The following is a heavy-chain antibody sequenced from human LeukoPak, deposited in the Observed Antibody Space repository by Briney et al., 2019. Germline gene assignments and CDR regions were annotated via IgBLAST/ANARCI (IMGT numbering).Heavy chain of an antibody. Sequence: GGSLRLSCAASGFTFRSYSMNWVRQAPGMGLEWVSSISTSSSRIYYADSVEGRFTISRDNAKSSLYLQMNSLRAEDTAVYYCVRSYYGMDVWGQGTTVSVSS. J-gene: IGHJ6*02. CDR3: VRSYYGMDV. CDR2: ISTSSSRI. V-gene: IGHV3-21*01. CDR1: GFTFRSYS.